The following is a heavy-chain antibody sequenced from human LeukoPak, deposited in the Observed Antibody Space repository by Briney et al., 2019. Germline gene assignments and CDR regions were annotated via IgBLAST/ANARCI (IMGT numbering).Heavy chain of an antibody. J-gene: IGHJ4*02. Sequence: PGGSLRLSCVVSGLTSSHYAMHWVRQAPGKGLEWVAVVSEDVNDKHYAASVRGRFTISRDNSKNTLYLQMDSLTPEDTAVYYCASGPSYYYDTRGWWGQGTLVTVSS. CDR3: ASGPSYYYDTRGW. CDR2: VSEDVNDK. CDR1: GLTSSHYA. V-gene: IGHV3-30-3*01. D-gene: IGHD3-22*01.